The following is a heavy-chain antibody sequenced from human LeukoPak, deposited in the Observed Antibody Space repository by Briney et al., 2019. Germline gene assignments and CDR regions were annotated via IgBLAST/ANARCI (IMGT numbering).Heavy chain of an antibody. D-gene: IGHD3-3*01. Sequence: VASVKVSCKASGGTFSSYAISWVRQAPGQGLEWMGGIIPIFGTANYAQKFQGRVTITADKSTSTAYMELSSLRSEDTAVYYCARDRVVGFWSAYAWFDPWGQGTLVTVSS. CDR1: GGTFSSYA. CDR3: ARDRVVGFWSAYAWFDP. V-gene: IGHV1-69*06. J-gene: IGHJ5*02. CDR2: IIPIFGTA.